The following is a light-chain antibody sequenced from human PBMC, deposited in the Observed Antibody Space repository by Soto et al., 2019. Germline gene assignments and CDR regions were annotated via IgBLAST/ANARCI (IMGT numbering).Light chain of an antibody. CDR2: AAS. CDR3: QQHKTYPLT. J-gene: IGKJ3*01. Sequence: DIQMTQSPSSLSASVGDRVSITCRASQGVGSSLVWFQQRPGKAPQPLIFAASSLQSGVPSRISGSGSGTDFILTISSLQPEDSATYYCQQHKTYPLTFGPGTKVDIK. V-gene: IGKV1-16*01. CDR1: QGVGSS.